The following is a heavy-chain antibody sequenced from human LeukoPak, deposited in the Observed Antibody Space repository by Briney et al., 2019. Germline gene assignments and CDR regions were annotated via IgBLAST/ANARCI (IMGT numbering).Heavy chain of an antibody. J-gene: IGHJ5*02. V-gene: IGHV4-34*01. D-gene: IGHD1-26*01. CDR3: AVPYSGSYGWFDP. CDR2: INHSGST. CDR1: SGSFSGYY. Sequence: SETLSLTCAVYSGSFSGYYWSWIRQPPGKGLEWIGEINHSGSTNYNPSLKSRVTISVDTSKNQFSLKLSSVTAADTAVYYCAVPYSGSYGWFDPWGQGTLVTVSS.